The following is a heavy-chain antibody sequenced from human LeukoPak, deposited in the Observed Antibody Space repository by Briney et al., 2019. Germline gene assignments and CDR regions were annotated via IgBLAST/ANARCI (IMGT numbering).Heavy chain of an antibody. V-gene: IGHV3-23*01. CDR3: AKDLLYYGLGSYYLD. CDR1: GFTFSSYA. D-gene: IGHD3-10*01. J-gene: IGHJ4*02. Sequence: PGGSLRLSCAASGFTFSSYAMSWVRQAPGKGLEWVSAISGSGGSTYYADPVKGRFTISRDNSKNTLYLQMNSLRAEDTAVYYCAKDLLYYGLGSYYLDWGQGTLVTVSS. CDR2: ISGSGGST.